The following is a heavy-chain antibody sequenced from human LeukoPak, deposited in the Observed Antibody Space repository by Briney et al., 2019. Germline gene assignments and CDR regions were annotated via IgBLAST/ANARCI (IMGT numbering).Heavy chain of an antibody. CDR2: LRYTGET. Sequence: GGSLRLSCAASGFTFSQYSINWVRQAPGKGLEWVSHLRYTGETFYADSVKGRFTISRDNVRNSLYLQMNSLRAEDTAMYYCARDAGNSGYGCDLWGLGTLVTVSS. J-gene: IGHJ5*02. V-gene: IGHV3-48*01. CDR1: GFTFSQYS. CDR3: ARDAGNSGYGCDL. D-gene: IGHD5-12*01.